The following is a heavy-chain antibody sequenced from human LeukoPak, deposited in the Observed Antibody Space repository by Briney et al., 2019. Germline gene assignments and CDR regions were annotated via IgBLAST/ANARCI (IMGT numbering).Heavy chain of an antibody. Sequence: ASVKVSCKTSGYPFTTWEINWVRQAAGQGLEWMGWVHPNGGNTAYAQKFQGRVTMTRDTSISTAYMELSGLTSDDTAVYYCARVGYDFWSGYLNWFDPWGQGTLVTVSS. CDR1: GYPFTTWE. J-gene: IGHJ5*02. D-gene: IGHD3-3*01. V-gene: IGHV1-8*01. CDR2: VHPNGGNT. CDR3: ARVGYDFWSGYLNWFDP.